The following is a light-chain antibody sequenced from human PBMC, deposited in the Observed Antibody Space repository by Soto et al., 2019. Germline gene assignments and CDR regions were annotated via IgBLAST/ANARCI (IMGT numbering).Light chain of an antibody. CDR1: QSVSTN. J-gene: IGKJ5*01. V-gene: IGKV3D-15*01. CDR2: AAS. Sequence: EIVMTQSPATLSVSPGEGATLSCRASQSVSTNLAWYRQTPGQAPRLLIYAASTRATGIPARFSGSGSGTEFTLTISSLQSEDFAVYYCQHYGSSPPITFGQGTRLEIK. CDR3: QHYGSSPPIT.